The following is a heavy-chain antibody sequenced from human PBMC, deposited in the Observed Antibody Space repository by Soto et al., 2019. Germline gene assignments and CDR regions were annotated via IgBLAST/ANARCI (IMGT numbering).Heavy chain of an antibody. D-gene: IGHD3-10*01. CDR3: ANTMVRGVITYGSQFDY. CDR2: IYYSGST. J-gene: IGHJ4*02. V-gene: IGHV4-61*01. CDR1: GGSVSSGSYY. Sequence: SETLSLTCTVSGGSVSSGSYYWSWIRQPPGKGLEWIGYIYYSGSTNYNPSLKSRVTISVDTSKNQFSLKLSSVTAADTAVYYCANTMVRGVITYGSQFDYWGQGTLVTVSS.